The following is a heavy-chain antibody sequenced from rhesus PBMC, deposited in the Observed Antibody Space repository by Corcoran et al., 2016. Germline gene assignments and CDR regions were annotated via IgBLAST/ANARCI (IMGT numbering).Heavy chain of an antibody. V-gene: IGHV4S10*01. CDR1: GGSISDSYR. J-gene: IGHJ4*01. D-gene: IGHD6-25*01. CDR3: ARDPRGAAALF. Sequence: QVQLQESGPGVVKPSETLSLTCAVSGGSISDSYRWSWIRQPPEKGLEWNGNIYGSSTSTNYNPSLKSRVTISKDTSKNQLSLKLSSVTAADTAVYYCARDPRGAAALFWGQGVLVTVSS. CDR2: IYGSSTST.